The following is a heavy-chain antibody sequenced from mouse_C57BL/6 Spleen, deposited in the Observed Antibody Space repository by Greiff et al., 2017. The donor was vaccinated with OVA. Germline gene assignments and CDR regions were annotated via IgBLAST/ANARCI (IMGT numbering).Heavy chain of an antibody. J-gene: IGHJ4*01. V-gene: IGHV1-64*01. D-gene: IGHD2-12*01. Sequence: QVQLQQPGAELVKPGASVKLSCKASGYTFTSYWMHWVKQRPGQGLEWIGMIHPNSGSTNYNEKFKSKATLTVDKSSSTAYMQLSSLTSEDSAVYYCARRRSGSYDEGYYYAMDYWGQGTSVTVSS. CDR2: IHPNSGST. CDR1: GYTFTSYW. CDR3: ARRRSGSYDEGYYYAMDY.